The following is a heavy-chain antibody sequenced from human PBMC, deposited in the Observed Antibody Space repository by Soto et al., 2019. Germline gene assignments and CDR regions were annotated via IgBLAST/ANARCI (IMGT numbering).Heavy chain of an antibody. CDR3: ARVGQTRYDCNDHGNWLDL. CDR1: GGTFSSYG. Sequence: QVQLVQSGAEVKKPGSSVKVSCKASGGTFSSYGVSWVRQAPVHGLEWMGGIIPFFGTTNYAQKFQGRITITADESTCTAYMELNRLIPADTAVYFCARVGQTRYDCNDHGNWLDLWGQGTLVTVSS. J-gene: IGHJ5*02. CDR2: IIPFFGTT. V-gene: IGHV1-69*01. D-gene: IGHD1-1*01.